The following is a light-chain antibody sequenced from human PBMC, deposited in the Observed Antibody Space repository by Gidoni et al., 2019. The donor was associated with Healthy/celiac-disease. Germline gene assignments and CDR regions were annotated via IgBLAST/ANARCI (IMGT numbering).Light chain of an antibody. V-gene: IGKV1-33*01. CDR3: QQYDNLPIT. CDR1: QDISNY. Sequence: DIQITQSPSSLSASVGDRVTITCQASQDISNYLNWYQQKTGKAPNLLIYDASNLEKGVPSRVSGSGYGTDFTFTISSLQPEDIATYYCQQYDNLPITFGQGTRLEIK. CDR2: DAS. J-gene: IGKJ5*01.